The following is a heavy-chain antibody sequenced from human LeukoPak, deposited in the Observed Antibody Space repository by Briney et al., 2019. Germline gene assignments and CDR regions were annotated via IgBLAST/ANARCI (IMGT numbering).Heavy chain of an antibody. D-gene: IGHD6-6*01. Sequence: GGSLRLSCAASGFTFSNFAMSWVRQAPGKGLEWVSSISGSGGSTYYADSVKGRFTISRDNSKNTLYLHMNSLRAEDTAVYYCAKDRQLAGAWGQGTLVTVSS. CDR3: AKDRQLAGA. CDR2: ISGSGGST. J-gene: IGHJ4*02. CDR1: GFTFSNFA. V-gene: IGHV3-23*01.